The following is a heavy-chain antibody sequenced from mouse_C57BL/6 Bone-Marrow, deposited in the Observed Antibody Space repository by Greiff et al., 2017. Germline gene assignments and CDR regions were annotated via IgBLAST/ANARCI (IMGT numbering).Heavy chain of an antibody. D-gene: IGHD4-1*01. V-gene: IGHV5-4*01. CDR2: ISDGGSYT. Sequence: EVKLMESGGGLVKPGGSLKLSCAASGFTFSSYAMSWVRQTPEKRLEWVATISDGGSYTYYPDNVKGRFTISRDNAKNNLYLQMSHLKSEDTAVYYCARDRDWAFAYWGQGTLVTVSA. J-gene: IGHJ3*01. CDR3: ARDRDWAFAY. CDR1: GFTFSSYA.